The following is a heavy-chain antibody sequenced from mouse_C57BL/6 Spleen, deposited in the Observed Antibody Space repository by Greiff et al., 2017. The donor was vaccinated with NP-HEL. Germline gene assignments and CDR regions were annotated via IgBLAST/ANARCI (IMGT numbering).Heavy chain of an antibody. J-gene: IGHJ2*01. CDR2: IDPEDGET. D-gene: IGHD2-4*01. Sequence: VHVKQSGAELVKPGASVKLSCTASGFNIKDYYMHWVKQRTEQGLEWIGRIDPEDGETKYAPKFQGKATITADTSSNTAYLQLSSLTSEDTAVYYCARPIYYDYDVYYFDYWGQGTTLTVSS. CDR1: GFNIKDYY. CDR3: ARPIYYDYDVYYFDY. V-gene: IGHV14-2*01.